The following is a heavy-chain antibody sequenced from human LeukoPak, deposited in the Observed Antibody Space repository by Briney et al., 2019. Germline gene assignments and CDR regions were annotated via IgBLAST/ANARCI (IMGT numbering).Heavy chain of an antibody. CDR1: GFTFSSYG. CDR3: AKVLALGYSSGWYLDGAFDT. D-gene: IGHD6-19*01. CDR2: IRYDGSNK. Sequence: GGSLRLSCAASGFTFSSYGMHWVRQAPGKGLEWVAFIRYDGSNKYYADSVKGRFTISRDNSKNTLYLQMNSLRAEDTAVYYCAKVLALGYSSGWYLDGAFDTWGQGTMVTVSS. J-gene: IGHJ3*02. V-gene: IGHV3-30*02.